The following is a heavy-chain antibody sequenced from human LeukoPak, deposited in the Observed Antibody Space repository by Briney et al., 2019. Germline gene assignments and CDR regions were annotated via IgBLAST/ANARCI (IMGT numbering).Heavy chain of an antibody. J-gene: IGHJ4*02. CDR1: GGTFSSYA. CDR3: ARPRTYYYDSSGYYYFDY. Sequence: GASVKVSCKASGGTFSSYAISWVRQAPGQGLEWMGGIIPIFGTANYAQKFQGRVTITADESTSTAYMELSSLRSEDTAVYYCARPRTYYYDSSGYYYFDYWGQGTLVTVSP. D-gene: IGHD3-22*01. V-gene: IGHV1-69*01. CDR2: IIPIFGTA.